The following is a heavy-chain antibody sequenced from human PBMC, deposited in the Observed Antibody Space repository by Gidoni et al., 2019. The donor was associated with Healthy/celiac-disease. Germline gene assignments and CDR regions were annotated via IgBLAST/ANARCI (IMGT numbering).Heavy chain of an antibody. Sequence: QLQLQESGPGLVKPSETLSLTCPASGGSISSSSYYWGWIRQPPGTGLEWIGSIYYSGSTYYNPSLKSRVTISVDTSKNQFSLKLRSVTAADTAVYYCARLRVYGGNFDAFDIWGQGTMVTVSS. CDR1: GGSISSSSYY. J-gene: IGHJ3*02. D-gene: IGHD4-17*01. V-gene: IGHV4-39*01. CDR2: IYYSGST. CDR3: ARLRVYGGNFDAFDI.